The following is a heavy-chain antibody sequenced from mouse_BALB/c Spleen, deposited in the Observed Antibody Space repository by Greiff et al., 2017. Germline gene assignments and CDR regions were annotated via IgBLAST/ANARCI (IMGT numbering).Heavy chain of an antibody. CDR3: AREGYYVWFAY. CDR1: GYTFSSYW. CDR2: ILPGSGST. Sequence: QVQLQQSGAELMKPGASVKISCKATGYTFSSYWIEWVKQRPGHGLEWIGEILPGSGSTNYNEKFKGKATFTADTSSNTAYMQLSSLTSDDSAVYFCAREGYYVWFAYWGQGTLVTVSA. D-gene: IGHD2-3*01. J-gene: IGHJ3*01. V-gene: IGHV1-9*01.